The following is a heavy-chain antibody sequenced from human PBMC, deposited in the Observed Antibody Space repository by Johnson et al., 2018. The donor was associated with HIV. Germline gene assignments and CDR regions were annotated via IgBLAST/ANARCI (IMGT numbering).Heavy chain of an antibody. CDR3: GKGGWGGENSDHYAFDI. CDR1: GFTFSSYG. J-gene: IGHJ3*02. Sequence: QVQLVESGGGLVQPGRSLRLSCAASGFTFSSYGMHWVRQAPGKGLEWVAVISYDGSKKYYADSVKGRFTISRANSKNTLYLQMNSLRAEDTAVYYCGKGGWGGENSDHYAFDIWGQGTMVIVSS. V-gene: IGHV3-30*18. CDR2: ISYDGSKK. D-gene: IGHD3-16*01.